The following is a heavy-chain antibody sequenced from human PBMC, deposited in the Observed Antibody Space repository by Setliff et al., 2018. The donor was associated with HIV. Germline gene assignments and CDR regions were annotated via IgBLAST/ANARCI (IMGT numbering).Heavy chain of an antibody. Sequence: GASVKVSCKASGYTFTSYGISWVRQAPGQGLEWMGWISAYNGNTNYAQKFQGRVTMTTDTSTSTAYMELRSLRSDDTAVYYCARGSSSIAAAYPDALDIWGQGTMVTVSS. CDR1: GYTFTSYG. D-gene: IGHD6-13*01. CDR2: ISAYNGNT. V-gene: IGHV1-18*01. CDR3: ARGSSSIAAAYPDALDI. J-gene: IGHJ3*02.